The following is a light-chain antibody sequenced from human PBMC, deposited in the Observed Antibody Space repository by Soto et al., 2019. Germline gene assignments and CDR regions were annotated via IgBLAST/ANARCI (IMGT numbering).Light chain of an antibody. CDR2: DAS. V-gene: IGKV1-33*01. CDR3: QQLDDVPYS. CDR1: QDITNF. Sequence: DIQMTQSPSSLSASVGDRVTITCQASQDITNFLNWYQQKPGKAPKLLIYDASSLQTGVPSRFSGSGSGTDFSFTISSLQPEDIATYYCQQLDDVPYSFGQGTKVAIK. J-gene: IGKJ2*03.